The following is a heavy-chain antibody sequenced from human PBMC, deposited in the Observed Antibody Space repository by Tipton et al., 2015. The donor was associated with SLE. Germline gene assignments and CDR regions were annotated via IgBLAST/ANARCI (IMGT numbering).Heavy chain of an antibody. V-gene: IGHV3-23*01. CDR2: FSDGGSST. D-gene: IGHD2-2*01. CDR1: GFTFSNYG. CDR3: AKIRSTQVSAASNY. Sequence: SLRLSCAASGFTFSNYGMSWVRQAPGKGLEWVSDFSDGGSSTYYADSVKGRFTISRDNSKNMLYLQMNSLRVEDTAVYYCAKIRSTQVSAASNYWGHGTLVTVSS. J-gene: IGHJ4*01.